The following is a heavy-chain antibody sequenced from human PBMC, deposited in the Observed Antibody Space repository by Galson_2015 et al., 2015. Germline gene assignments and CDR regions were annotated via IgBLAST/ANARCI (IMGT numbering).Heavy chain of an antibody. CDR2: ISSSSSNI. D-gene: IGHD6-6*01. Sequence: SLRLSCAASGFSFRSHEMNWVRQAPGKGLEWVSYISSSSSNIDYADSVKGRFTISRDNSKNSLYLQVNSLRAEDTAVYYCARVPSYSSSSGWGQGTLVTVSS. V-gene: IGHV3-48*03. CDR1: GFSFRSHE. J-gene: IGHJ4*02. CDR3: ARVPSYSSSSG.